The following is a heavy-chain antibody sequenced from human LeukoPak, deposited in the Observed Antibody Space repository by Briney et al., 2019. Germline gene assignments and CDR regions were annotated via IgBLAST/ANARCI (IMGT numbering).Heavy chain of an antibody. D-gene: IGHD6-13*01. CDR1: GGTFSSYA. CDR3: ARGTRRIAAAGPYAFDI. CDR2: IIPIFGTA. J-gene: IGHJ3*02. V-gene: IGHV1-69*13. Sequence: SVKVSCKASGGTFSSYAISWVRQAPGQGLEWMGGIIPIFGTANYAQKFQGRVTITADESTSTAYMELSGLRSEDTAVYYCARGTRRIAAAGPYAFDIWGQGTMVTVSS.